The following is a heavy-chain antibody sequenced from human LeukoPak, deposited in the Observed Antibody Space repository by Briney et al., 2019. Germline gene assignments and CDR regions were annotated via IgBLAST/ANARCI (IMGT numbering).Heavy chain of an antibody. J-gene: IGHJ5*02. V-gene: IGHV4-61*10. CDR1: GGSISSGSYY. CDR2: INHSGST. D-gene: IGHD3-9*01. CDR3: ARQLRYFDWLSWGVLFDP. Sequence: PSETLSLTCTVSGGSISSGSYYWSWIRQPAGKGLEWIGEINHSGSTNYNPSLKSRVTISVDTSKNQFSLKLSSVTAADTAVYYCARQLRYFDWLSWGVLFDPWGQGTLVTVSS.